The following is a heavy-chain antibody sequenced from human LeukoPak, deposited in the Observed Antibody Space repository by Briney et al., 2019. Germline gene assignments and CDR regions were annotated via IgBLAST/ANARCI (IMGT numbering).Heavy chain of an antibody. CDR3: ASLKNYYDSSGYLVTDAFDI. D-gene: IGHD3-22*01. CDR2: ISGYNGNT. V-gene: IGHV1-18*01. Sequence: ASVKVSCKASGYTFTSYGISWVRQAPGQGLEWMGCISGYNGNTNYAQKLQGRVTMTTDTSTSTAYMELRSLKSDDTAVYYCASLKNYYDSSGYLVTDAFDIWGQGTMVTVSS. J-gene: IGHJ3*02. CDR1: GYTFTSYG.